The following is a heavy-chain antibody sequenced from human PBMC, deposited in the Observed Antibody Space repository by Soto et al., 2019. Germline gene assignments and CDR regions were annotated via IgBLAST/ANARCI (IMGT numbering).Heavy chain of an antibody. Sequence: QMQLQESGPGLVKPSGTLSLTCTVSGGSISSSSYYWGWIRQPPGQGLEWLGTVYSLGKTYYNPSLKSRVTISVDKSKSQLFLKLSSVTAPDTAVYYCARQIYDSSGYYYAYWGQGTPVTVS. J-gene: IGHJ4*02. CDR2: VYSLGKT. V-gene: IGHV4-39*01. CDR1: GGSISSSSYY. D-gene: IGHD3-22*01. CDR3: ARQIYDSSGYYYAY.